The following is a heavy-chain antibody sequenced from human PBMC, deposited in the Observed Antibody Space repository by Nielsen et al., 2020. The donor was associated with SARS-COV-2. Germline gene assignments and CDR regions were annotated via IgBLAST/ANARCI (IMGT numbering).Heavy chain of an antibody. V-gene: IGHV1-18*01. J-gene: IGHJ4*02. D-gene: IGHD3-16*01. CDR3: ARDVNMITFGGVMYYFDY. CDR1: GYTLTELS. CDR2: ISAYNGNT. Sequence: ASVKVSCKVSGYTLTELSMHWVRQAPGPGLEWMGWISAYNGNTNYAPKLQGRVTMTTDTSTSTAYMELRSLRSDDTAVDYCARDVNMITFGGVMYYFDYWGQGTLVTVSS.